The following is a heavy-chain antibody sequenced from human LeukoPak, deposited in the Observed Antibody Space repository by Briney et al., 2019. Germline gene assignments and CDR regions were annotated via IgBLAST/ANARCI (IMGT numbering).Heavy chain of an antibody. CDR3: AKDMVAALGPTVPGVHY. J-gene: IGHJ4*02. V-gene: IGHV3-33*06. CDR2: IWYDGSNK. CDR1: GFTFSSYG. D-gene: IGHD6-13*01. Sequence: PGRSLRLSCAASGFTFSSYGMHWVRQAPGKGLEWVAVIWYDGSNKYYADSVKGRFTISRDNSKNTLYLQMNSLRAEDTGVYYCAKDMVAALGPTVPGVHYYGQGTLVTVSS.